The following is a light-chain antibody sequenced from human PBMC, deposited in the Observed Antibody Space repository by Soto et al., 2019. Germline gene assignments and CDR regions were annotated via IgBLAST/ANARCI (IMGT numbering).Light chain of an antibody. V-gene: IGKV3-15*01. Sequence: EVVMTQSPATLSVSPGESATLSCWASQSVTNNLAWYQQTPGQAPRLLLYGASTRATTTPARFIGSWSATDFPHTISSLQSEDLAVYYCQKYHGSPLTFGEGTKVEI. J-gene: IGKJ4*01. CDR1: QSVTNN. CDR3: QKYHGSPLT. CDR2: GAS.